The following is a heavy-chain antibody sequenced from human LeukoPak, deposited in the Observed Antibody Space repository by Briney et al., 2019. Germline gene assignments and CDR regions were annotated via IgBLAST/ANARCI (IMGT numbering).Heavy chain of an antibody. J-gene: IGHJ6*02. D-gene: IGHD2-2*01. CDR3: ARGPVSTHGMDV. CDR2: KNPNSGRT. CDR1: GYTFTSYD. Sequence: ASVKVSCKASGYTFTSYDINWVRQATGRGLEWMGWKNPNSGRTGFAQKFQGRLTMTTDTSISTAYMELSSLTSEDTAVYYCARGPVSTHGMDVWGQGTTVTVSS. V-gene: IGHV1-8*01.